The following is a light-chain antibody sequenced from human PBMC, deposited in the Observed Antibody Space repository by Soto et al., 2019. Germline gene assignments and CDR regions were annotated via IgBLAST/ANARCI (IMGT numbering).Light chain of an antibody. CDR1: SSDVGGYNY. CDR2: DVS. CDR3: CSYAGSYTSRV. J-gene: IGLJ1*01. Sequence: QSALTQPRSVSGSPGQSVTISCTGTSSDVGGYNYVSWYQQHPGKAPKLMIYDVSKRPSGVPDRFSGSKSGNTASLTISGLQAEDKADYYCCSYAGSYTSRVFGTGTKLTVL. V-gene: IGLV2-11*01.